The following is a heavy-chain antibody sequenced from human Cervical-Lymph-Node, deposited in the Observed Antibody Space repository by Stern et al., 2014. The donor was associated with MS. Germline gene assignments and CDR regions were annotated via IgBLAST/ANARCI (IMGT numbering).Heavy chain of an antibody. CDR3: AREGGNTAEYFQH. CDR1: GFTFSSYG. V-gene: IGHV3-33*01. Sequence: QVQLVESGGGVVQPGRSLRLACAASGFTFSSYGMHWVRQAPGTGLEWGGVIWYDGSNKYYADSVQGRFTISRDNSKNTLYLQMNSLRAEDTAVYYCAREGGNTAEYFQHWGQGTLVTVSS. D-gene: IGHD4-23*01. CDR2: IWYDGSNK. J-gene: IGHJ1*01.